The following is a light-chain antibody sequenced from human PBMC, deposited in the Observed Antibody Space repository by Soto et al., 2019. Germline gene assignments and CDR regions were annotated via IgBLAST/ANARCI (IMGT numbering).Light chain of an antibody. CDR1: QSISTW. CDR3: QQYERFALT. Sequence: DIQMTQSPSTLSASVGDRVSITCRASQSISTWLAWYQQKPGQAHNLLIYKSSILKDGVPSRFSGSGSGTEVTLTISSLQPYDLATYCCQQYERFALTVGGGTKVEIK. V-gene: IGKV1-5*03. J-gene: IGKJ4*01. CDR2: KSS.